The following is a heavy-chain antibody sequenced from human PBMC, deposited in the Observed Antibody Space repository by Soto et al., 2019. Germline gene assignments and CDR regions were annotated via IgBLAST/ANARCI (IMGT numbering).Heavy chain of an antibody. J-gene: IGHJ6*02. Sequence: PSETLSLTCAVSGGSIRSGGYSWSWIRQPPGKGLEWIGYIYSSGSTNYNPSLKSRVTISVDTSKNQFSLKLSSVTAADTAVYYCARGSSIAGLYYGMDVWGQGTTVTVSS. CDR3: ARGSSIAGLYYGMDV. CDR2: IYSSGST. V-gene: IGHV4-61*08. D-gene: IGHD6-6*01. CDR1: GGSIRSGGYS.